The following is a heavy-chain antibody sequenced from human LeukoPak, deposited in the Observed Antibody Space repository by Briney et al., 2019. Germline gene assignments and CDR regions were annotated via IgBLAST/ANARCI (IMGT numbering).Heavy chain of an antibody. D-gene: IGHD6-19*01. CDR1: GFTFSNAW. CDR2: INHSGST. Sequence: GSLRLSCAASGFTFSNAWMSWVRQPPGKGLEWIGEINHSGSTNYNPSLKSRVTISVDTSKNQFSLKLSSVTAADTAVYYCASGGWLVRGWFDPWGQGTLVTVSS. CDR3: ASGGWLVRGWFDP. V-gene: IGHV4-34*01. J-gene: IGHJ5*02.